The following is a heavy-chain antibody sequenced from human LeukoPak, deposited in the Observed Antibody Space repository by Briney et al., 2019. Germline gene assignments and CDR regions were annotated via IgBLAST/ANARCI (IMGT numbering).Heavy chain of an antibody. Sequence: ASVKVSCKASRYTFTSYDINWVRQATGQGLEWMGWMNSNSSNTGYAQKFQGRVTMTRNTSISTAYMELSSLRSEDTAVYYCARKRRGNWFDPWGQGTLVTVSS. V-gene: IGHV1-8*01. J-gene: IGHJ5*02. CDR2: MNSNSSNT. CDR1: RYTFTSYD. CDR3: ARKRRGNWFDP.